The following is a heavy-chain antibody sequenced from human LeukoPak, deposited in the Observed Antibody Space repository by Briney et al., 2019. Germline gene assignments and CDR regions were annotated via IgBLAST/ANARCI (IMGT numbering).Heavy chain of an antibody. CDR3: AKPIVSGGHYYYYYMDV. CDR1: GFTFSSYG. Sequence: PGGSLRLSCAASGFTFSSYGMHWVRQAPGKGLEWVALISYDGSNKYYADSVKGRFTISRDNSKNTLYLQMNSLRAEDTAVYYCAKPIVSGGHYYYYYMDVWGKGTTVTVSS. V-gene: IGHV3-30*18. CDR2: ISYDGSNK. D-gene: IGHD3-16*02. J-gene: IGHJ6*03.